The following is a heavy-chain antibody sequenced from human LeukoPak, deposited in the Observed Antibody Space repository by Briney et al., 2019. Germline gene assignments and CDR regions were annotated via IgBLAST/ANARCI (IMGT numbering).Heavy chain of an antibody. J-gene: IGHJ4*02. CDR1: GGSISSGGYS. CDR3: ARVRFGGPDY. Sequence: SETLCLTCAVSGGSISSGGYSWSWLRQPPGKGLEWIGYIYHSGSTYYNPSLKSRVTISVDRSKNQFSLKLSSVTAADTAVYYCARVRFGGPDYWGQGTLVTVSS. CDR2: IYHSGST. V-gene: IGHV4-30-2*01. D-gene: IGHD3-10*01.